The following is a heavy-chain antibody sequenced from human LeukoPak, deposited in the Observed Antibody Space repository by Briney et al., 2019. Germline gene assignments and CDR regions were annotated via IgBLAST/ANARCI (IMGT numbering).Heavy chain of an antibody. J-gene: IGHJ4*02. CDR2: ISTTGTTI. D-gene: IGHD2-21*01. CDR1: GFTFSSYW. CDR3: ARVWQDYSGVDY. Sequence: GGSLRLSCAASGFTFSSYWMSWVRQAPGKGLEWISYISTTGTTIHYADSVKGRFAISRDNAKSSLYLQMNSLRDEDAAVYYCARVWQDYSGVDYWGQGTLVTVSS. V-gene: IGHV3-48*02.